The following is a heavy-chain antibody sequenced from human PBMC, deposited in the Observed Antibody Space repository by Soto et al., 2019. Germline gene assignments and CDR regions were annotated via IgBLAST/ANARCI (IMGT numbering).Heavy chain of an antibody. J-gene: IGHJ4*02. D-gene: IGHD2-15*01. CDR2: IIPIFGTA. Sequence: QVQLVQSGAEVKKPGSSVKVSCKASGGTFSSYAISWVRQAPGQGLEWMGGIIPIFGTANYAQKFQGRVTITADKSTSIAYMELSSLRSEDTAVYYCARDPLHCSGGSCYSWGTQGFDYWGQGTLVTVSS. CDR3: ARDPLHCSGGSCYSWGTQGFDY. V-gene: IGHV1-69*06. CDR1: GGTFSSYA.